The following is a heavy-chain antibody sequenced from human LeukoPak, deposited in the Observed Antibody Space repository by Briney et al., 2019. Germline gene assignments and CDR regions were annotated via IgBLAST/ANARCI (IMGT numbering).Heavy chain of an antibody. CDR1: GYSITSSSW. CDR2: IYHSGTT. J-gene: IGHJ6*02. CDR3: ARGPLGVVLYYYYGMDV. V-gene: IGHV4-28*03. Sequence: SETLSLTCAVSGYSITSSSWWGWIRQPPGKGLEWIGYIYHSGTTYYNPSLQSRVTMSVDTSKNQFSLKLSSVTAADTAVYYCARGPLGVVLYYYYGMDVWGQGTTVTVSS. D-gene: IGHD4/OR15-4a*01.